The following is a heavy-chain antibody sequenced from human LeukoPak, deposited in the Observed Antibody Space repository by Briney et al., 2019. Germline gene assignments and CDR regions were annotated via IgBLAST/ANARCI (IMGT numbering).Heavy chain of an antibody. J-gene: IGHJ4*02. CDR1: GGSFSGYY. D-gene: IGHD3-9*01. CDR2: INHSGST. V-gene: IGHV4-34*01. Sequence: SETLSLTCAVYGGSFSGYYWSWSRQPPGKGLEWIGEINHSGSTNYNPSLKSRVTISVDTSKNQFSLKLSSVTAADTAVYYCARLLILYYFDYWGQGTLVTVSS. CDR3: ARLLILYYFDY.